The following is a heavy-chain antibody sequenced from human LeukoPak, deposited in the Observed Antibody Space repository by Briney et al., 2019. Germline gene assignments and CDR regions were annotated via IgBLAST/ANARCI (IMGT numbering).Heavy chain of an antibody. CDR1: GYTFTSYG. J-gene: IGHJ6*03. CDR2: ISVYNGNT. V-gene: IGHV1-18*01. Sequence: ASVKVSRKASGYTFTSYGIAWVRQAPGQGLGWMGWISVYNGNTNYAQKLQGRVTMSTDTPTSTAYMELRSLRSDDTAVYYCARWAQPYHYYYMDVWGKGTTVTISS. CDR3: ARWAQPYHYYYMDV.